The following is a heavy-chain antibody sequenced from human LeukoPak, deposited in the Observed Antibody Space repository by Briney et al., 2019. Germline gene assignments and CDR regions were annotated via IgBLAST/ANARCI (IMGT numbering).Heavy chain of an antibody. CDR3: ARGNMATQLVEY. CDR1: GGSISSYY. V-gene: IGHV4-59*01. Sequence: SETLSLTCTVSGGSISSYYWSWIRQPPGKGLEWIGYIYYSGSTNYNPSLKSRVTISVDTSKNQFSLKLSSVTAADTAVYYCARGNMATQLVEYWGQGTLVTVSS. D-gene: IGHD5-24*01. J-gene: IGHJ4*02. CDR2: IYYSGST.